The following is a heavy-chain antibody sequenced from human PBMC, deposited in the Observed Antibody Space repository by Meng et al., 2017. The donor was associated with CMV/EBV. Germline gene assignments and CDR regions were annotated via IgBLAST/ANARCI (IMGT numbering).Heavy chain of an antibody. CDR3: ARGSRRLPRFNWFDP. CDR2: INHSGST. J-gene: IGHJ5*02. V-gene: IGHV4-34*01. D-gene: IGHD3-3*01. CDR1: GGSFSGYY. Sequence: HGHLQQWGEGLLKPSETLSLTCAVYGGSFSGYYWSWIRQPPGKGLEWIGEINHSGSTNYNPSLKSRVTISVDTSKNQFSLKLSSVTAADTAVYYCARGSRRLPRFNWFDPWGQGTLVTVSS.